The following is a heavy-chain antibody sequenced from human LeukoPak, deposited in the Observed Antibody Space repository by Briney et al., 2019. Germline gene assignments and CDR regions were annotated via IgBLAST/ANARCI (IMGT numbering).Heavy chain of an antibody. CDR2: ISSSGSGGNT. D-gene: IGHD3-22*01. Sequence: GGSLRLSCVASGVTLSNYAMSWARQAPGKGLEWVSGISSSGSGGNTYYADSVKGRFTISRDSSRNTLFLQMNSLRAEDTAVYYCAKGAAYYYDSSGYYNYWGQGTLVTVSP. V-gene: IGHV3-23*01. CDR3: AKGAAYYYDSSGYYNY. J-gene: IGHJ4*02. CDR1: GVTLSNYA.